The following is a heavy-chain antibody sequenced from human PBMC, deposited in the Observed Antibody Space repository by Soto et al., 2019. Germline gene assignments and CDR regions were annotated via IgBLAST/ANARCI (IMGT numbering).Heavy chain of an antibody. CDR3: ANTAVHPYYNYYGVDV. D-gene: IGHD5-18*01. J-gene: IGHJ6*02. CDR1: GFNFSSYA. CDR2: ISGGADNT. Sequence: GGSLRLSCAASGFNFSSYAMSWVRQAPGKGLGWVSLISGGADNTYYADSVKGRFIISRDNSKNTLYLQMNSVRTEDTAIYYCANTAVHPYYNYYGVDVWGQGTTVTVSS. V-gene: IGHV3-23*01.